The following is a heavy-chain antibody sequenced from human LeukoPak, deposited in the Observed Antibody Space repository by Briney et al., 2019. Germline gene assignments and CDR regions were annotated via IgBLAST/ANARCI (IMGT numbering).Heavy chain of an antibody. Sequence: PGGSLRLSCAASGFTFTSYAMHWVRQAPGKGLEWVAVISYDGSNKYYADSVKGRFTISRDNSKNTLYLQMNSLRAEDTAVYYCARAETVAGTPFDYWGQGTLVTVSS. D-gene: IGHD6-19*01. CDR3: ARAETVAGTPFDY. CDR1: GFTFTSYA. CDR2: ISYDGSNK. V-gene: IGHV3-30-3*01. J-gene: IGHJ4*02.